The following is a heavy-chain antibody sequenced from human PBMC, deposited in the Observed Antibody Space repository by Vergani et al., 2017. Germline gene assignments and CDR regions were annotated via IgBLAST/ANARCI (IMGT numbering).Heavy chain of an antibody. CDR3: ARDAGINQGVDY. CDR1: GFTFSSYG. Sequence: QVQLVESGGGVVQPGRSLRLSCAASGFTFSSYGMHWVRQAPGKGLEWVAVISYDGSNKYYADSVKGRFTISRDNSKNTLYLQMNSLRAEDTAVYDCARDAGINQGVDYWGQGTLVTVSA. V-gene: IGHV3-30*03. D-gene: IGHD3-10*01. J-gene: IGHJ4*02. CDR2: ISYDGSNK.